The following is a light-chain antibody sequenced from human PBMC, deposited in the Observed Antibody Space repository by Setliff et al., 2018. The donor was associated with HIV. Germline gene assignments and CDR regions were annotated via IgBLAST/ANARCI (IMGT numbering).Light chain of an antibody. J-gene: IGLJ1*01. CDR3: GSYTSGSTPSV. CDR2: GVN. V-gene: IGLV2-14*03. Sequence: QSVLTQPASVSGSPGQSIAISCTGSSTDIGTYTYVSWYQQHPGQAPKLLIFGVNHRPSGVSDRFSGSKSDNTASLTISGLQAEDEADYYCGSYTSGSTPSVFGAGTRSPS. CDR1: STDIGTYTY.